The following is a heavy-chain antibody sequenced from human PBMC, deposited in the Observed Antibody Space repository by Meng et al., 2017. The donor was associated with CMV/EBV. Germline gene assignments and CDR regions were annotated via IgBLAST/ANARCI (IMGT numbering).Heavy chain of an antibody. D-gene: IGHD3-10*01. V-gene: IGHV3-21*01. CDR2: ISSSSSYI. Sequence: GGSLRLSCAASGFTFSSYSMNWVRQAPGKGLEWVSSISSSSSYIYYADSVKGRFTISRDNVKNSLYLQMSSLRAEDTAVYYCARDRGYYGSGSYGDYWGQGTLVTVSS. CDR1: GFTFSSYS. CDR3: ARDRGYYGSGSYGDY. J-gene: IGHJ4*02.